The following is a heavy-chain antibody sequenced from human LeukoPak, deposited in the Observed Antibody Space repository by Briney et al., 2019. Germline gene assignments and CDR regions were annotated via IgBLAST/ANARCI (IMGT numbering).Heavy chain of an antibody. V-gene: IGHV3-30*04. CDR1: GFTFSSYA. CDR2: ISYDGGNK. D-gene: IGHD3-22*01. Sequence: GGSLRLSCAAPGFTFSSYAMHWVRQAPGKGLEWVAAISYDGGNKYYADSVKGRFTISRDNSKKPLYLQMNRLSAEDTAVYYCARDRGQYYYDSSGYNHLFDYWGQGTLVTVSS. J-gene: IGHJ4*02. CDR3: ARDRGQYYYDSSGYNHLFDY.